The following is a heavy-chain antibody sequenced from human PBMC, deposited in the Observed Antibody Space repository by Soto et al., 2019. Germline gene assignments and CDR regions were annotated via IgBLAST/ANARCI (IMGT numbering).Heavy chain of an antibody. CDR3: AKDIGYYDPRGEYFDY. CDR2: ISGSGGST. CDR1: GSTFSSYS. V-gene: IGHV3-23*01. D-gene: IGHD3-22*01. Sequence: XGSLRLTCAASGSTFSSYSMSWVRQAPGKGLEWVSAISGSGGSTYYADSVKGRFTISRDNSKNTLYLQMNSLRAEDTAVYYCAKDIGYYDPRGEYFDYWGQGTLVTVSS. J-gene: IGHJ4*02.